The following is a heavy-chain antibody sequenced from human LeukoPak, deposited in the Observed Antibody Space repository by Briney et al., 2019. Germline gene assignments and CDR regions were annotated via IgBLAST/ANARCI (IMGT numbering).Heavy chain of an antibody. D-gene: IGHD3-3*01. CDR2: INHSGST. CDR1: GGSFSGYY. Sequence: PSETLSLTCAVYGGSFSGYYWSWIRQPPGKGLEWIGEINHSGSTNYNPSLKSRVTISVDTSKNQFSLKLSSVTAADTAVYYCARGCVMYYDFLSGQHHTLDYWGQGTLVTVSS. V-gene: IGHV4-34*01. J-gene: IGHJ4*02. CDR3: ARGCVMYYDFLSGQHHTLDY.